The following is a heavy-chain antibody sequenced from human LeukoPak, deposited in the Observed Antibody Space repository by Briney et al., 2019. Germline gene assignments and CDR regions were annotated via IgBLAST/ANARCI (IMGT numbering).Heavy chain of an antibody. Sequence: PSETLSLTCTVSGGSISSYYWSWIRQPPGKGLEWIGYISNSGSTDYNPALKSRVTISVDTSKNQFSLKLSSVTGADTAVYYCARGRTWFGELSYWGQGTLVPVSS. CDR1: GGSISSYY. CDR3: ARGRTWFGELSY. V-gene: IGHV4-59*01. D-gene: IGHD3-10*01. J-gene: IGHJ4*02. CDR2: ISNSGST.